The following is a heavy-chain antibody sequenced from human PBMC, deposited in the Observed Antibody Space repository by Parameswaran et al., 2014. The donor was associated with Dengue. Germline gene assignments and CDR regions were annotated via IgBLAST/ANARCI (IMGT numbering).Heavy chain of an antibody. V-gene: IGHV3-21*01. CDR3: ARGEWLLFDY. CDR2: ISSSSSYI. D-gene: IGHD3-3*01. Sequence: VRQMPGKGLEWVSSISSSSSYIYYADSVKGRFTISRDNAKNSLYLQMNSLRAEDTAVYYCARGEWLLFDYWGQGTLVTVSS. J-gene: IGHJ4*02.